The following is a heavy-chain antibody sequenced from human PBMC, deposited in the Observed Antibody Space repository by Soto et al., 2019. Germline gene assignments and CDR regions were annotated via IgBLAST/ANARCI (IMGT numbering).Heavy chain of an antibody. CDR3: AREVTSTGRYFDL. J-gene: IGHJ2*01. V-gene: IGHV3-74*03. CDR1: EFTFSTYW. CDR2: TTSDGSIT. Sequence: GGSLRLSCAGSEFTFSTYWMHWVRQAPGTGLVWVSRTTSDGSITTYADSVKGRFTISRDNAKNTLYLQMNSLRVDDTAVYYCAREVTSTGRYFDLWGRGTLVTVSS. D-gene: IGHD2-21*02.